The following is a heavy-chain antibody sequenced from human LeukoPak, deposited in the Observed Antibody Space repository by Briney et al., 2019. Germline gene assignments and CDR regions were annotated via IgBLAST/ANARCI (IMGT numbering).Heavy chain of an antibody. D-gene: IGHD3-16*01. CDR3: ARAIASYGDSAY. CDR1: GFTFDDYA. J-gene: IGHJ4*02. V-gene: IGHV3-9*01. Sequence: GRSLRLSCAASGFTFDDYAMHWVRQAPGKGLEWVSGISWNSGSIGYADSVKGRFTISRDNAKNSLYLQIDSLRAEDTAVYYCARAIASYGDSAYWGQGTLVTVSS. CDR2: ISWNSGSI.